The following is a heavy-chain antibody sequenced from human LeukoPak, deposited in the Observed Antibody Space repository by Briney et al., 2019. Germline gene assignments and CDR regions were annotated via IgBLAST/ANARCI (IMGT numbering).Heavy chain of an antibody. J-gene: IGHJ4*02. D-gene: IGHD3-22*01. CDR2: ISYDGSNK. CDR3: ARGFPIVVVKSETFDY. CDR1: GFTFSSYA. V-gene: IGHV3-30*04. Sequence: GGSLRLSCAASGFTFSSYAMHWGRQAPGKGLELVAVISYDGSNKYYADSVKGPFPHSRDNSKNTLYLEMNSLRAEDTAGYYCARGFPIVVVKSETFDYWGQGTLVTVSS.